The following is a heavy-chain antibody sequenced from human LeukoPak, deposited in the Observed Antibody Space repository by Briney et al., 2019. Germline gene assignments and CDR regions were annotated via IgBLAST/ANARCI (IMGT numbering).Heavy chain of an antibody. CDR1: GFTFSSYG. J-gene: IGHJ6*03. V-gene: IGHV3-30*02. Sequence: GGSLRLSCAASGFTFSSYGMHWVRQAPGKGLEWVAFIRYDGSNKYYADSVKGRFTISRDNSKNTLYLQMNSLRAEDTAVYYCAKVPPVVRGVPYYYYYMDVWGKGTTVTVSS. CDR3: AKVPPVVRGVPYYYYYMDV. CDR2: IRYDGSNK. D-gene: IGHD3-10*01.